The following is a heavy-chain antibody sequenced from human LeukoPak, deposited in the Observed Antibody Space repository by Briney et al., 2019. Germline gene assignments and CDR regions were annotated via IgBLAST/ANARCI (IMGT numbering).Heavy chain of an antibody. D-gene: IGHD5-18*01. J-gene: IGHJ4*02. V-gene: IGHV3-48*04. CDR1: RFTFSSYG. Sequence: GGSLRLSCAASRFTFSSYGMHWVRQAPGKGLEWVSYISSSGSTIYYADSVKGRFTISRDNAKNSLYLQMNSLRAEDTAVYYCARDWVRGYSYGDDYWGQGTLVTVSS. CDR3: ARDWVRGYSYGDDY. CDR2: ISSSGSTI.